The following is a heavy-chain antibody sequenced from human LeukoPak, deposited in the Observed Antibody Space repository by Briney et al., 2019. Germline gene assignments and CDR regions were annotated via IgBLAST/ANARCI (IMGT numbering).Heavy chain of an antibody. V-gene: IGHV4-39*07. CDR2: IYYSGST. CDR3: ARGPYYDFWSGYPYFDY. Sequence: SETLSLTCAVSGDSITSINYFWGWIRQPPGKGLEWIGSIYYSGSTYYNPSLKSRVTISVDTSKNQFSLNLSSVTAADTAVYYCARGPYYDFWSGYPYFDYWGQGTLVTVSS. J-gene: IGHJ4*02. CDR1: GDSITSINYF. D-gene: IGHD3-3*01.